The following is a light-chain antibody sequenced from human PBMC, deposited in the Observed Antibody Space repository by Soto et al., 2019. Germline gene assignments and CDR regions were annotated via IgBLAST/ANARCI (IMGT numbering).Light chain of an antibody. CDR3: CSYAGSSYV. CDR2: DVS. J-gene: IGLJ1*01. Sequence: QSVLTQPRSVSGSPGQSVTISCTGTSSDVGGYNYVSWYQQHPGKAPKLMIYDVSKRPSGVPDRFSGSKSGNTASLTISGLQAEDEADYYCCSYAGSSYVFGTGTQGHRP. V-gene: IGLV2-11*01. CDR1: SSDVGGYNY.